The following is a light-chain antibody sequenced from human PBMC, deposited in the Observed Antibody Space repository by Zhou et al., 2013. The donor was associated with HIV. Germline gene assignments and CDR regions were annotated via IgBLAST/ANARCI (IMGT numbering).Light chain of an antibody. V-gene: IGKV1-33*01. CDR3: QHYDNLPYT. CDR2: DAS. Sequence: DIQMTQSPSSLSASVGDRVTITCQASKDISNYLNWYQQKSGKAPKLLIYDASNLETGVPSRFSGSRSGTDFTFTISSLQPEDIATYYCQHYDNLPYTFGQGTKLEIK. CDR1: KDISNY. J-gene: IGKJ2*01.